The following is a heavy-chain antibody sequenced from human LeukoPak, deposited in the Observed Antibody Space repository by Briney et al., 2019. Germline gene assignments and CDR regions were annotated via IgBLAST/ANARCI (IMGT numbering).Heavy chain of an antibody. CDR2: INPNDGDT. D-gene: IGHD2-2*01. V-gene: IGHV1-2*02. CDR1: GYTFTDYY. CDR3: ARANFLYCSNSTCLFDY. J-gene: IGHJ4*02. Sequence: ASVKVSCKASGYTFTDYYMHWVRQAPGQGFEWMGWINPNDGDTNYAQKSQGRVTMTRDTSISTAHMEVSRLRSDDTAVYYCARANFLYCSNSTCLFDYWGQGTLVTVSS.